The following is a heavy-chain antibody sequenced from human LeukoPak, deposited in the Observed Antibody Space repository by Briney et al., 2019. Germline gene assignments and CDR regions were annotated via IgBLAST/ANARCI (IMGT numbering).Heavy chain of an antibody. J-gene: IGHJ6*03. CDR3: AKGGSIDYYYMDV. D-gene: IGHD5-12*01. CDR1: GFTFSSYG. V-gene: IGHV3-33*06. Sequence: GGSLRLSCAASGFTFSSYGMHWVRQAPGKGLEWVAVIWYDGSNKYYADSVKGRFTISRDNSKNTLYLQMNSLRAEDTAAYYCAKGGSIDYYYMDVWGKGTTVTVSS. CDR2: IWYDGSNK.